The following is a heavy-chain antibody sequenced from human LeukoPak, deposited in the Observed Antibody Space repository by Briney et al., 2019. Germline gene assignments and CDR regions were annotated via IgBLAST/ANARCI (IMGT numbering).Heavy chain of an antibody. CDR3: AKDLDGWRGAFDI. Sequence: GGSLRLSCAASGFTFSSYAMSWVRQAPGKGLEWVSAISGSGGSTYYADSVKGRFTFSRDNSKNTLYLQMNSLRAEDTAVYYCAKDLDGWRGAFDIWGQGTMVTVSS. CDR1: GFTFSSYA. D-gene: IGHD3-9*01. J-gene: IGHJ3*02. V-gene: IGHV3-23*01. CDR2: ISGSGGST.